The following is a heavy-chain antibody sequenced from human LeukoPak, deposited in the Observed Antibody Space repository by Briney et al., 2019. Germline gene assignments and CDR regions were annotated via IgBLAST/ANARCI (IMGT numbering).Heavy chain of an antibody. V-gene: IGHV1-69*06. Sequence: GASVKVSCKASGGNFSSDALSWVRQAPGQGLEWMGAIIPMFRTANYAQKFQGRVTISADKSTGTVDMELSRLRSDDTAVCYCARNVVLVTAIDYYYYYIDVWGKGTTVTVTS. CDR2: IIPMFRTA. CDR3: ARNVVLVTAIDYYYYYIDV. D-gene: IGHD2-21*02. CDR1: GGNFSSDA. J-gene: IGHJ6*03.